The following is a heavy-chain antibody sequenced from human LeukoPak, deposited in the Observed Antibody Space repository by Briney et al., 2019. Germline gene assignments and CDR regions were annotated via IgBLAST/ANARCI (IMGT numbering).Heavy chain of an antibody. J-gene: IGHJ3*01. Sequence: GGSLRLSCAASGFTFTSYSMNWVRQAPGKGPEWVSTISGGGGSTYYADSVKGRFTISRDNSKNTLYLQVNSLRAEDTAVYYCARGDYFDRAFDVWGQGTMVTVSS. D-gene: IGHD3-22*01. V-gene: IGHV3-23*01. CDR2: ISGGGGST. CDR3: ARGDYFDRAFDV. CDR1: GFTFTSYS.